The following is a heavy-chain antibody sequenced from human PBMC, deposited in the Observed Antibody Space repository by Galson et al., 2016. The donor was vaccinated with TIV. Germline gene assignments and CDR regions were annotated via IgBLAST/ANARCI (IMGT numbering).Heavy chain of an antibody. Sequence: LVKPTQTLTLTCTFSEFSLSTSGVGVGWIRQPPGKALEWLASICWDEDRRFSPSLKDRLIITKDTSRSQVVLTMTNMDPVDTAAYFCARHCSGGSCFGDWGQGTLVTVSS. J-gene: IGHJ4*02. CDR3: ARHCSGGSCFGD. CDR1: EFSLSTSGVG. V-gene: IGHV2-5*02. D-gene: IGHD2-15*01. CDR2: ICWDEDR.